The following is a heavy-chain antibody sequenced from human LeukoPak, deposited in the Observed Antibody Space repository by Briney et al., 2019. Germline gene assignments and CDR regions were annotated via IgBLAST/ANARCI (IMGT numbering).Heavy chain of an antibody. V-gene: IGHV1-2*02. CDR3: ARTRWLQFFGGLSHDDY. CDR1: GYTFTGYY. Sequence: ASVKVSCKASGYTFTGYYMHWVRQAPGQGLEWMGWINPNSGGTNYAQKFQGRVTMTRDTSISTAYMELSRLRSDDTAVYYCARTRWLQFFGGLSHDDYWGQGTLVTVSS. D-gene: IGHD5-24*01. J-gene: IGHJ4*02. CDR2: INPNSGGT.